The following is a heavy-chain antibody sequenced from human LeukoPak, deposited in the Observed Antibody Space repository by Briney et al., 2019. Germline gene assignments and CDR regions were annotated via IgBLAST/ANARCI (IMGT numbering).Heavy chain of an antibody. J-gene: IGHJ3*02. Sequence: GGSLRLSCAASGFTFSSYSMNWVRQAPGKGLEWVSSISSSSSYIYYADSVKGRFTISRDNAKNSLYLQMNSLRAEDTALYYCARKRFLGHYAFDIWGQGTMVTVSS. V-gene: IGHV3-21*04. CDR2: ISSSSSYI. CDR1: GFTFSSYS. D-gene: IGHD1-26*01. CDR3: ARKRFLGHYAFDI.